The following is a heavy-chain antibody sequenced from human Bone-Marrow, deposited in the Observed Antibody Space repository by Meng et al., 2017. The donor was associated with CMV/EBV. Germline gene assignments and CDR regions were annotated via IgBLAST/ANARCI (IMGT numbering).Heavy chain of an antibody. D-gene: IGHD6-6*01. CDR1: GGTFSSYA. J-gene: IGHJ5*02. CDR2: IIPIFSTA. V-gene: IGHV1-69*05. Sequence: SVKVSCKASGGTFSSYAISWVRQAPGQGLEWMGGIIPIFSTANYAQKFQGRVTITTDESTSTAYMELSSLRSEDTAVYYCARSGIAARYNWFNPWGQGTLVTVSS. CDR3: ARSGIAARYNWFNP.